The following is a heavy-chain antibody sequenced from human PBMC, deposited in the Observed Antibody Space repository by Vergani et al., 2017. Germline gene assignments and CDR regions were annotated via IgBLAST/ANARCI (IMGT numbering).Heavy chain of an antibody. CDR2: IIPIFGTA. CDR1: GGTFSSYA. D-gene: IGHD2-2*01. Sequence: QVQLVQSGAEVKKPGSSVKVSCKASGGTFSSYAISWVRQAPGQGLEWMGRIIPIFGTANYAQKFQGRVTITADESTSTAYMELSSLRSEDTAVYYCARARYCSSTSCDGDYYYYYMDVWGKGTTVTVSS. J-gene: IGHJ6*03. CDR3: ARARYCSSTSCDGDYYYYYMDV. V-gene: IGHV1-69*18.